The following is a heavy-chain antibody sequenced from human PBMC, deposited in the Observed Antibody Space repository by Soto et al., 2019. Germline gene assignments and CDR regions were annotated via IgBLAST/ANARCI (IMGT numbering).Heavy chain of an antibody. V-gene: IGHV4-59*01. CDR3: SYGDSPGPIDH. CDR1: GASISSCY. J-gene: IGHJ4*02. CDR2: IHNGERT. Sequence: PSETLSLTCSVSGASISSCYWSWFRQAPGKGLEYIGYIHNGERTNYNPSLESRVTISADTSKNQFSLRLSSVTAADTAMYYCSYGDSPGPIDHWGQGTLVTVSS. D-gene: IGHD4-17*01.